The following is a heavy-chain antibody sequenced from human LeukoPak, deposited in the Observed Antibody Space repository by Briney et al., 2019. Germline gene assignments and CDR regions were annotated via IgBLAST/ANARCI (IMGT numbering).Heavy chain of an antibody. CDR1: GFTFDDYG. CDR3: ARVSVDYGDYYGAFDY. J-gene: IGHJ4*02. V-gene: IGHV3-20*04. CDR2: INWNGGST. D-gene: IGHD4-17*01. Sequence: GGSLRLSCAASGFTFDDYGMSWVRQAPGKGLEWVSGINWNGGSTGYADSVKGRFTISRDNAKNSLYLQMNSLRAEDTALYYCARVSVDYGDYYGAFDYWGQGTLVTVSS.